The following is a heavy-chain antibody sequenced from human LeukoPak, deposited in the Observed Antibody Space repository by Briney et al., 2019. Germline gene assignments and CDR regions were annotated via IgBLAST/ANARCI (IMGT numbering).Heavy chain of an antibody. CDR1: GDFVINDNSI. V-gene: IGHV4-31*02. CDR2: SHPSGTT. D-gene: IGHD5-24*01. Sequence: PSQTLSLICSVSGDFVINDNSIWSWIRQHPEKGLEWIGHSHPSGTTYYNPSLKSRLTISIDTSKNHFSLEMTSMTAADKAVYYCTRGADDYKTGSWGQGTLVTVSS. J-gene: IGHJ1*01. CDR3: TRGADDYKTGS.